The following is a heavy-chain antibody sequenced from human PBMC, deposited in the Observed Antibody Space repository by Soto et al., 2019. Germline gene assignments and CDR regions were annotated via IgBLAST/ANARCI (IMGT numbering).Heavy chain of an antibody. V-gene: IGHV2-26*01. CDR2: IFSNDAK. CDR1: GFSLSNARMS. D-gene: IGHD3-10*01. Sequence: QVTLKESGPVLVKPTETLTLTCTVSGFSLSNARMSVSWIRQPPGKALKWLAHIFSNDAKSYSASLKNRLTISKDTSKSQVVLTMTKMDPVDTATYYCARIRGWGWLGPNDYWGQGTLVTVSS. J-gene: IGHJ4*02. CDR3: ARIRGWGWLGPNDY.